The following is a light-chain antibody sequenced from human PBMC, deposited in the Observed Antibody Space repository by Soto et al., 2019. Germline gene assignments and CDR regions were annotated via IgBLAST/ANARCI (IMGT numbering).Light chain of an antibody. V-gene: IGLV1-40*01. CDR3: QSYDSSLSAWV. J-gene: IGLJ3*02. CDR2: ANT. CDR1: SSNIGTGYA. Sequence: QSVLTQPPSVSGAPGQRVTISCTGSSSNIGTGYAVHWYQQLPGTVPKLLIYANTNRPSGVPDRFSGSKSDTSASLAITGLQAEDEADYYCQSYDSSLSAWVFGGGTKLTVL.